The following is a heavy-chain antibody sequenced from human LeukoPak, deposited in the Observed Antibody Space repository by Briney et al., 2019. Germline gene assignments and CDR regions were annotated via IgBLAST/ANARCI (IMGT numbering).Heavy chain of an antibody. Sequence: TGGSLRLSCAASGFTFSSYGMHWVGQAPGKGLALVAVISYDGSNKYYADSVKGRFTISRDNSKNTLYLQMNSLRAEDTAVYYCAKDPEMATITGHYFDYWGQGTLVTVSS. CDR3: AKDPEMATITGHYFDY. CDR2: ISYDGSNK. V-gene: IGHV3-30*18. CDR1: GFTFSSYG. D-gene: IGHD5-24*01. J-gene: IGHJ4*02.